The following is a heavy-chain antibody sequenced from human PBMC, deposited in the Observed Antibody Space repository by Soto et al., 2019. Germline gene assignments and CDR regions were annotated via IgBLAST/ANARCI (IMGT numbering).Heavy chain of an antibody. D-gene: IGHD4-17*01. CDR2: IYPSDSQT. V-gene: IGHV5-51*01. CDR3: ARHGFYGDYSSNYFDP. CDR1: GYSFSNWW. J-gene: IGHJ5*02. Sequence: GESLKISCKGSGYSFSNWWIAWVRQMPGKGLEYMGIIYPSDSQTRYSPSFQGQVTISADKSISTAYLQWSSLKASDTAIYYCARHGFYGDYSSNYFDPWGQGTLVT.